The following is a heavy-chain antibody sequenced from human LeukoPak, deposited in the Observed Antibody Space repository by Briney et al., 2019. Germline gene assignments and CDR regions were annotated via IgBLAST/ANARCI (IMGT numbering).Heavy chain of an antibody. V-gene: IGHV3-30-3*01. J-gene: IGHJ4*02. CDR3: AKGGEAARDSFDY. CDR1: GFPFSSYS. CDR2: ISYDGDTE. D-gene: IGHD3-16*01. Sequence: GGSLRLSCAASGFPFSSYSMHWVRQAPGKGLEWVGVISYDGDTENYADSVKGRFTISRDNSKNTLYLQMNSLRAEDTAVYDCAKGGEAARDSFDYWGQGTLVTVSS.